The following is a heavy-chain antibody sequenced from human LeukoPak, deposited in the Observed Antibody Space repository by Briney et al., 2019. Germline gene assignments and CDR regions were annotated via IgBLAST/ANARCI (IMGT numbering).Heavy chain of an antibody. Sequence: PWASVKVSCKASGGTFSSYAISWVRQAPGQGLEWMGGIIPIFGTANYAQKFQGRVTITADKSTSTAYMELSSLRSEDTAVYYCASGYCSGGSCYPATGWFDPWGQGTLVTVSS. CDR3: ASGYCSGGSCYPATGWFDP. CDR2: IIPIFGTA. V-gene: IGHV1-69*06. D-gene: IGHD2-15*01. J-gene: IGHJ5*02. CDR1: GGTFSSYA.